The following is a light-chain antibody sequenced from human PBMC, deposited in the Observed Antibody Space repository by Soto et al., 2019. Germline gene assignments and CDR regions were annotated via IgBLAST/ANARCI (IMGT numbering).Light chain of an antibody. CDR3: GTWDSSLSAVV. J-gene: IGLJ2*01. CDR1: SSNIGNNY. Sequence: QSVLTQPPSVSAAPGQRVTISCSGSSSNIGNNYVSWYQQFPGTAPKLLIYDNNKRSSGIPDRFSGSKSGTSATLGITGLQTGDEADYYCGTWDSSLSAVVFGGGTKLTVL. V-gene: IGLV1-51*01. CDR2: DNN.